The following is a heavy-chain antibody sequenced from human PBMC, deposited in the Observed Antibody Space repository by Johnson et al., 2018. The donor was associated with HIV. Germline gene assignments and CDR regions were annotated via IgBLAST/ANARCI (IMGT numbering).Heavy chain of an antibody. CDR1: GFTFTSYW. V-gene: IGHV3-74*03. Sequence: MQLVESGGGLVQPGGSLRLSCAASGFTFTSYWMHWVRQAPGKGLVWVSRITSDGSSTTYADSVRGRLTSSRDNAKNTLYLQMHSRRAEDTAVYYCARDAGGGRIVVDYDAFDIWGQGTMVTVSS. D-gene: IGHD3-22*01. J-gene: IGHJ3*02. CDR3: ARDAGGGRIVVDYDAFDI. CDR2: ITSDGSST.